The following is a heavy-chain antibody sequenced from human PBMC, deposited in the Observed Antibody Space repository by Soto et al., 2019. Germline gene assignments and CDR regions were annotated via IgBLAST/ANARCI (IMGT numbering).Heavy chain of an antibody. V-gene: IGHV3-30-3*01. D-gene: IGHD1-1*01. J-gene: IGHJ4*02. CDR2: ISYDGSKK. CDR3: ARDGRPEYDYVDY. CDR1: GFTFRRYA. Sequence: QVLLEESGGGVVQPGRSLRLSCAAPGFTFRRYAMHWVRQAPGKGLEWVAVISYDGSKKYYADSVKGRFTISRDNSNNTLYLQRNSLRAEDTAVYYCARDGRPEYDYVDYWGQGTLVTVSS.